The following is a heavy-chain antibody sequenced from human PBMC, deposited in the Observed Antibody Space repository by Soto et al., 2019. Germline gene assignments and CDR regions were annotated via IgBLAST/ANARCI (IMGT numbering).Heavy chain of an antibody. D-gene: IGHD6-6*01. CDR1: GGSISSGGYY. V-gene: IGHV4-31*03. J-gene: IGHJ6*02. Sequence: QVQLQESGPGLVKPSQTLSLTCTVSGGSISSGGYYWTWIRQHPGKGLEWIGYNYYSGITYYNPSLKSRVTXSXEXAEXPFSLKLSSVTAADTAVYYCARGSSIAGLSYGMDVWGQGTTVSVSS. CDR2: NYYSGIT. CDR3: ARGSSIAGLSYGMDV.